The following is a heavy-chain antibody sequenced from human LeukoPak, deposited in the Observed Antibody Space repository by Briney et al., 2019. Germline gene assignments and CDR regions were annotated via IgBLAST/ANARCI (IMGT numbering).Heavy chain of an antibody. CDR2: INPDGSHK. V-gene: IGHV3-7*01. D-gene: IGHD3-3*01. CDR1: GFTFSEFW. J-gene: IGHJ4*02. Sequence: GGSLRLSCAASGFTFSEFWMNWVRQSPGKGLEWVANINPDGSHKYFVDSVKGRFTISRDNAQNSVSLQMNSLRAEDTALYYCLGGWRSSVWGQGTLVTVSS. CDR3: LGGWRSSV.